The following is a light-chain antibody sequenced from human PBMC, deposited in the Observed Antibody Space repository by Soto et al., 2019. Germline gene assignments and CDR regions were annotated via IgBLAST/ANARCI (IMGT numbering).Light chain of an antibody. V-gene: IGLV2-14*01. CDR3: SSYTRSRTVV. J-gene: IGLJ2*01. CDR2: DVS. CDR1: NSDVGAYNY. Sequence: QSVLTQPASVSGSPGQSTTISCTGTNSDVGAYNYVSWYQQHPDKVPKLIIHDVSNRPSGVSNRFSGSKSDKTASLTISGFQAEDEADYYCSSYTRSRTVVFGGGTKVTVL.